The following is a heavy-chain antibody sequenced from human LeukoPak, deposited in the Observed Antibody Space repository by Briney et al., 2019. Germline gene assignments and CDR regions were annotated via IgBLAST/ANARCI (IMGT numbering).Heavy chain of an antibody. CDR3: ARSVTPQYFQH. CDR1: GYTFTSYG. J-gene: IGHJ1*01. D-gene: IGHD4-17*01. CDR2: INTNTGNP. Sequence: WASVKVSCKASGYTFTSYGLNWVRQAPGQGLEWMGWINTNTGNPTYAQGFTGRFVFSLDTSVSTAYLQISSLKAEDTAVYYCARSVTPQYFQHWGQGTLVTVSS. V-gene: IGHV7-4-1*02.